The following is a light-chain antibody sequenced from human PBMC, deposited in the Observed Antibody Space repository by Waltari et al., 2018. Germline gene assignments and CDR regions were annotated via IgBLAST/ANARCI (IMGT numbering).Light chain of an antibody. CDR3: CSYTGGYTWV. CDR2: DVT. Sequence: CTGTSSDLSTYNYVSWYQQHPGKAPKLLIHDVTRRPSGVPDRFSGSRSGNTASLTISGLQAEDEADYYCCSYTGGYTWVFGGGTKLTVL. V-gene: IGLV2-11*03. J-gene: IGLJ3*02. CDR1: SSDLSTYNY.